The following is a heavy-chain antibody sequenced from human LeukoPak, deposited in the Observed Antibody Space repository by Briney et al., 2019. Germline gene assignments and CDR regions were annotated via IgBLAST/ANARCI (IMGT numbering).Heavy chain of an antibody. CDR1: GFTFSSYA. D-gene: IGHD6-19*01. Sequence: GGSLRLSCAASGFTFSSYAMSWVRQAPGKGLEWVSAISGSGGSTYYADSVKGRFTVSRDNSKNTLYLQMNSLRAEDTAVYYCAKAPHFIAVAGTNYYFDYWGQGTLVTVPS. V-gene: IGHV3-23*01. CDR3: AKAPHFIAVAGTNYYFDY. J-gene: IGHJ4*02. CDR2: ISGSGGST.